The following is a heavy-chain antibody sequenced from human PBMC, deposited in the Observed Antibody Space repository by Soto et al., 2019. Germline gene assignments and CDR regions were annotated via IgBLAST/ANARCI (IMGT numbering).Heavy chain of an antibody. V-gene: IGHV6-1*01. CDR2: TYYRSKWYN. D-gene: IGHD6-19*01. Sequence: SHTLSLTCAISGYSVSSNSAAWNWIRQSPSRGLEWLGRTYYRSKWYNDYAVSVKSRITINPDTSKNQFSLQLNSVTPEDTAVYYCARVGSGWYKVGYYYGMDVWGQGTTVTVSS. CDR1: GYSVSSNSAA. CDR3: ARVGSGWYKVGYYYGMDV. J-gene: IGHJ6*02.